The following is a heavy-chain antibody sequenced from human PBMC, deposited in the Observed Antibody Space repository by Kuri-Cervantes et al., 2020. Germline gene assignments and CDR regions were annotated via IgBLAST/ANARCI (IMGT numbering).Heavy chain of an antibody. CDR2: INPNSGGT. J-gene: IGHJ5*02. CDR3: ARIPGIAVAGIDNWFDP. D-gene: IGHD6-19*01. V-gene: IGHV1-2*02. Sequence: VSVKVSCKASGYTFTGYYMHWVRQAPGQGLEWMGWINPNSGGTNYAQKFQGRVTMTRDTSISTAYMELSRLRSDDTAVYYCARIPGIAVAGIDNWFDPWGQGTLVTVSS. CDR1: GYTFTGYY.